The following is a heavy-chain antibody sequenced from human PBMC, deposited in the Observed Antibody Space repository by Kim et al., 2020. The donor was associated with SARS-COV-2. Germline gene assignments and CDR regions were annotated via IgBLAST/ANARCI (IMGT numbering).Heavy chain of an antibody. CDR1: GYTLTELS. D-gene: IGHD1-1*01. CDR3: ATSQLERRTYYYYYGMDV. J-gene: IGHJ6*02. V-gene: IGHV1-24*01. Sequence: ASVKVSCKVSGYTLTELSMHWVRQAPGKGLEWMGGFDPEDGETIYAQKFQGRVTMTEDTSTDTAYMELSSLRSEDTAVYYCATSQLERRTYYYYYGMDVWGQGTTVTVSS. CDR2: FDPEDGET.